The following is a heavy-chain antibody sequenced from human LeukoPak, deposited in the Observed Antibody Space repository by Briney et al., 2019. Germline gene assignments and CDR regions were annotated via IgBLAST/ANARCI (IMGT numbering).Heavy chain of an antibody. CDR2: ISSSAYTT. J-gene: IGHJ3*02. Sequence: GGSLRLSCAASGFTFSSYAMSWVRQAPGKGLEWVSAISSSAYTTHYADSVTGRFTISRDNSKNTLYLQMNSLRAEDTAVYYCAKAVGFFGYDAFDIWGRGTMVTVSS. CDR3: AKAVGFFGYDAFDI. CDR1: GFTFSSYA. D-gene: IGHD6-25*01. V-gene: IGHV3-23*01.